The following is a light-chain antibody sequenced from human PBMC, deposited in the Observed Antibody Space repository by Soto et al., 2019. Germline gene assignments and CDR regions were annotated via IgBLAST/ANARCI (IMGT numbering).Light chain of an antibody. J-gene: IGLJ1*01. CDR3: SSYAGNNTYV. CDR1: SSDIGAYNY. CDR2: EVS. V-gene: IGLV2-8*01. Sequence: QSVLTQPPSAPGSPGQSFTISCTGTSSDIGAYNYVSWYQQRPGKAPKLMIYEVSRRPSGVPYRLSGSKSGSTASLTVSGLHTEDEADYYCSSYAGNNTYVFGSGTKVTV.